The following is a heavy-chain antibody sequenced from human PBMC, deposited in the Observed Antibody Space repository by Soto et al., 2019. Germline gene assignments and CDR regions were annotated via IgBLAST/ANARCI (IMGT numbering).Heavy chain of an antibody. D-gene: IGHD1-26*01. CDR2: IGGSGDST. J-gene: IGHJ4*02. V-gene: IGHV3-23*01. Sequence: GGSLRLSCAASGFSFNTYAMSWVRQAPGKGPEWVSGIGGSGDSTYYVDSVKGRFTISRDNSKDTLYLQMNSLRAEDSAIYYCAQDWGATRGYFDYWGQGTLVTVSS. CDR1: GFSFNTYA. CDR3: AQDWGATRGYFDY.